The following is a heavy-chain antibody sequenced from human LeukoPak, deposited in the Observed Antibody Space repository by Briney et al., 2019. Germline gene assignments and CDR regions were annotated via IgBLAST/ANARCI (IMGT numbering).Heavy chain of an antibody. J-gene: IGHJ2*01. CDR3: VKDNYADYASGGVDWYFDL. CDR2: ISGRGGGT. D-gene: IGHD4-17*01. Sequence: GGSLRLSSAAPGFTFSNLAIGWVRQAPGKGLAWVSGISGRGGGTYDVDSVRGRLSISRDNSKNTLLLDMNNMRTDDTAVYFCVKDNYADYASGGVDWYFDLWGSGTLVTVSS. V-gene: IGHV3-23*01. CDR1: GFTFSNLA.